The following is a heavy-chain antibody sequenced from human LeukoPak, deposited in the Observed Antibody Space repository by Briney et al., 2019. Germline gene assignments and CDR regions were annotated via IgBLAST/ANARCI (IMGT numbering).Heavy chain of an antibody. CDR2: IYYSGST. Sequence: SETLSLTCTVSGGSISSYYWSWIRQPPGKGLKWIGYIYYSGSTNYNPSLKSRVTISVDTSKNQFSLKLSSVTAADTAVYYCARGAHYYGSGPFYFDYWGQGTLVTVSS. CDR3: ARGAHYYGSGPFYFDY. J-gene: IGHJ4*02. CDR1: GGSISSYY. V-gene: IGHV4-59*01. D-gene: IGHD3-10*01.